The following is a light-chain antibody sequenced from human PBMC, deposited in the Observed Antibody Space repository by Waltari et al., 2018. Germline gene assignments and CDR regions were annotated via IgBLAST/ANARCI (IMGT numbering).Light chain of an antibody. CDR2: EVA. Sequence: QSALTQSASVSGSPGQSITISCTGTSSDIGAYNYASWYQQHPGTAPKLIIYEVANRPSGVSHRFSGSRSGNTASLTISELQAEDEADYYCSSYTPSTTHVVFGGGTKLTVL. CDR3: SSYTPSTTHVV. J-gene: IGLJ2*01. V-gene: IGLV2-14*01. CDR1: SSDIGAYNY.